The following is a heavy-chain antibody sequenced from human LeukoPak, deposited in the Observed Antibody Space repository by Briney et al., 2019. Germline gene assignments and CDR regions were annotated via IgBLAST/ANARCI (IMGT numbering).Heavy chain of an antibody. J-gene: IGHJ4*02. CDR3: ARGHGFGELLPGY. D-gene: IGHD3-10*01. CDR1: GGSISSYY. CDR2: IYYSGST. Sequence: KTSETLSLTCTVSGGSISSYYWSWIRQPPGKGLEWIGYIYYSGSTNYNPSLKSRVTISVDTSKNQFSLKLSSVTAADTAVYYCARGHGFGELLPGYWGQGTLVTVSS. V-gene: IGHV4-59*01.